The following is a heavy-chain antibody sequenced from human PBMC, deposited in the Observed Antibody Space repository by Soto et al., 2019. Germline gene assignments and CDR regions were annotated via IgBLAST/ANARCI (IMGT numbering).Heavy chain of an antibody. CDR1: VFTFSSYA. J-gene: IGHJ4*02. CDR2: ISGSGGST. Sequence: GPLRLSCAASVFTFSSYAMSWVRQAPGKGLEWVSAISGSGGSTYYADSVKGRFTISRDNSKNTLYLQMNSLRAEDTAVYYCCGGVLSPYWGQGTLVTVSS. D-gene: IGHD3-16*01. V-gene: IGHV3-23*01. CDR3: CGGVLSPY.